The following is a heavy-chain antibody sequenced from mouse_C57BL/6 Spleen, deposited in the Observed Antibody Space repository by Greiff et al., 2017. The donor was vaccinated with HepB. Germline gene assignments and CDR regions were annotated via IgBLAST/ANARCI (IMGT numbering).Heavy chain of an antibody. V-gene: IGHV1-77*01. CDR2: IGPGSGST. Sequence: VQLVESGAELVKPGASVKIYCKASGYTFTDYYINWVKQRPGQGLEWIGKIGPGSGSTYYNEKFQGKATLTADKSSSTAYMQLSSLTSEDAAVDVCARGGLDSSGPAWFAYWGQGTLVTVSA. CDR3: ARGGLDSSGPAWFAY. J-gene: IGHJ3*01. D-gene: IGHD3-2*02. CDR1: GYTFTDYY.